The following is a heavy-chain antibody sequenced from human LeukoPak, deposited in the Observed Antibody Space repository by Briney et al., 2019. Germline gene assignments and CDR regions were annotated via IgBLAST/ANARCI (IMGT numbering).Heavy chain of an antibody. D-gene: IGHD2-2*01. J-gene: IGHJ4*02. V-gene: IGHV3-15*01. CDR1: GFTFSNAW. Sequence: PGGSLRLSCAASGFTFSNAWMSWVRQAPGKGLEWVGRIKSKTDGGTTDYAALVKGRFTISRDDSKNTLYLQMNSLKTEDTAVYYCTTLTYCSSTSCRYMWGQGTLVTVSS. CDR2: IKSKTDGGTT. CDR3: TTLTYCSSTSCRYM.